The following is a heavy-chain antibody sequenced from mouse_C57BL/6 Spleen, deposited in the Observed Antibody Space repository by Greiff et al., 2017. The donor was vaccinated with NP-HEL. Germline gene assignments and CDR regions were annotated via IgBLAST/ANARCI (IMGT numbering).Heavy chain of an antibody. D-gene: IGHD4-1*01. J-gene: IGHJ4*01. CDR2: IDPETGGT. Sequence: VKLQESGAELVRPGASVTLSCKASGYTFTDYEMHWVKQTPVHGLEWIGAIDPETGGTAYNQKFKGKAILTADKSSSTAYMELRSLTSEDSAVYYCTHWDYAMDYWGQGTSVTVSS. V-gene: IGHV1-15*01. CDR3: THWDYAMDY. CDR1: GYTFTDYE.